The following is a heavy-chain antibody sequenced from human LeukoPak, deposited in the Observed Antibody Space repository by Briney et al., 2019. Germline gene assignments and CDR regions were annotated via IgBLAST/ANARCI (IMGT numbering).Heavy chain of an antibody. D-gene: IGHD3-10*01. Sequence: PGGSLRLSCAASGFTFSSYEMNWVRQAPGKGLEWDSYISSSGSTIYYADSVKGRFTISRDNAKNSLYLQMNSLRAEDTAVYYCARDGDPRITMVRGVQYYYGMDVWGQGTTVTVSS. V-gene: IGHV3-48*03. CDR3: ARDGDPRITMVRGVQYYYGMDV. CDR2: ISSSGSTI. J-gene: IGHJ6*02. CDR1: GFTFSSYE.